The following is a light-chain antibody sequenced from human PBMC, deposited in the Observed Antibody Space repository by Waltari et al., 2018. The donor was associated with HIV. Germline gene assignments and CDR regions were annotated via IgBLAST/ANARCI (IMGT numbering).Light chain of an antibody. CDR1: QSVSNY. V-gene: IGKV3-11*01. CDR2: DAS. CDR3: QQRSNWPPLT. J-gene: IGKJ4*01. Sequence: IVLTQSPATLSLSPGEQATPSCRASQSVSNYLAWYQQKPGQPPRLLIYDASNRATGIPARFSGSGSGTDFTLTISSLEPEDSAVYYCQQRSNWPPLTFGGGTKVEI.